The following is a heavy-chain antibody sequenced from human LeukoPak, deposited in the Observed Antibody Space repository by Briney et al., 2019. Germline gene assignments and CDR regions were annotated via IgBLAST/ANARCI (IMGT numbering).Heavy chain of an antibody. V-gene: IGHV3-48*01. D-gene: IGHD4-17*01. Sequence: GGSLRLSCAASGFTFSSYSMNWVRQAPGKGPEWISWITGSGTDIIYADSVKGRFTISRDNAKNSLYLQMNSLRAEDTAVYYCARGQDYGFTYWGQGTLVTVSS. J-gene: IGHJ4*02. CDR3: ARGQDYGFTY. CDR1: GFTFSSYS. CDR2: ITGSGTDI.